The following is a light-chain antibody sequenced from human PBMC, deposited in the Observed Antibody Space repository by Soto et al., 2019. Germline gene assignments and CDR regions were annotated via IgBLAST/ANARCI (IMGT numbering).Light chain of an antibody. Sequence: SYGLTQPLSVSVALGQTARITCGGSNIGSKNVHWYQQKPGQAPVLVIYNDNSRPSGIPERVSGSNSGSTATLTISRAQAGDEADYYCQVWDTSTALIGGGTKLTVL. CDR3: QVWDTSTAL. V-gene: IGLV3-9*01. CDR2: NDN. J-gene: IGLJ2*01. CDR1: NIGSKN.